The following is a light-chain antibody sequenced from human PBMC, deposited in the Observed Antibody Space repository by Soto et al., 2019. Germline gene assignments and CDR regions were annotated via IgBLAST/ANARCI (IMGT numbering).Light chain of an antibody. CDR3: SSYAGSNNFEV. CDR1: SSDVGGYNY. J-gene: IGLJ1*01. V-gene: IGLV2-8*01. CDR2: EVI. Sequence: SALTQPPSASGSPGQSVTISCTGTSSDVGGYNYVSWYQQHPGKAPKLMIYEVIKRPSGVPDRFSGSKSGNTASLTVSGLQAEDEADYYCSSYAGSNNFEVFGTGTKVTDL.